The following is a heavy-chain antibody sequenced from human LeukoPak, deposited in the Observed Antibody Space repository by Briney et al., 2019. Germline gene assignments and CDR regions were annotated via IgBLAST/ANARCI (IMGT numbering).Heavy chain of an antibody. Sequence: SETLSLTCAVYGGSFSGYYWSWIRQPPGKGLEWIGEINHSGSTNYNPSLKSRVTISVDTSKNQFSLKLSSVTASDTAVYYCARGRLVVITTWGQETLVTVS. V-gene: IGHV4-34*01. CDR3: ARGRLVVITT. CDR1: GGSFSGYY. D-gene: IGHD3-22*01. J-gene: IGHJ5*02. CDR2: INHSGST.